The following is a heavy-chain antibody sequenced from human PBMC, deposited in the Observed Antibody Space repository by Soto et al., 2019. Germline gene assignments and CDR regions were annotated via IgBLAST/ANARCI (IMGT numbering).Heavy chain of an antibody. CDR1: GYTFTTSY. CDR3: ARDGPPAEY. Sequence: QVQLGQSVDEVKKPGASVKGSCKTSGYTFTTSYITCVRQAPGQGLEWMGWISAYNGNTNYAQKIKGRVIMTTDTSTRTAYMELRSLRSDDTAVYYCARDGPPAEYWGQGTLVTVSS. V-gene: IGHV1-18*01. CDR2: ISAYNGNT. J-gene: IGHJ4*02.